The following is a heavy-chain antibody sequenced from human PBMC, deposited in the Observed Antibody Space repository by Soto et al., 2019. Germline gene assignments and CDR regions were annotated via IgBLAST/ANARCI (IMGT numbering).Heavy chain of an antibody. Sequence: ASVKVSCKASGYTFTSYGISWVRQAPGQGLEWMGWISAYNGNTNYAQKLQGRVTMTTDTSTSTAYMELRSLRSDDTAVYYCAREDTMIVVVDPSIDYWGQGTLVTVSS. CDR2: ISAYNGNT. V-gene: IGHV1-18*01. D-gene: IGHD3-22*01. J-gene: IGHJ4*02. CDR1: GYTFTSYG. CDR3: AREDTMIVVVDPSIDY.